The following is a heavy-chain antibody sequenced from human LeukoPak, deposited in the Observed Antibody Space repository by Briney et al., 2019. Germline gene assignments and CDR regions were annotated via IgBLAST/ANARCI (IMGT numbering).Heavy chain of an antibody. D-gene: IGHD2-21*01. CDR3: ARVDVLALRAYSYYYMDV. CDR2: ISAYNGNT. Sequence: ASVKVSCKASGYTFTSYGISWVRQAPGQGLEWMGWISAYNGNTNYAQKLQGRVTMTTDTSTSTAYMELRSLRSDDTAVYYCARVDVLALRAYSYYYMDVWGTGTTVTVSS. J-gene: IGHJ6*03. CDR1: GYTFTSYG. V-gene: IGHV1-18*01.